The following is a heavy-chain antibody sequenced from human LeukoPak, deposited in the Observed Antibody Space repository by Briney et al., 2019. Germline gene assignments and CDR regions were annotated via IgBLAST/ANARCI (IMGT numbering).Heavy chain of an antibody. Sequence: GRSLRLSCAASGFTFSTYAIHWVRQAPGKGLDWVALISHDDRNKYYADSVKGRSTISRDSSKNTLYLQMNSLRAEDTAVYYCARDYHCSGGRCYDDAFDIWGQGTMVTVSS. J-gene: IGHJ3*02. CDR2: ISHDDRNK. CDR3: ARDYHCSGGRCYDDAFDI. CDR1: GFTFSTYA. V-gene: IGHV3-30*01. D-gene: IGHD2-15*01.